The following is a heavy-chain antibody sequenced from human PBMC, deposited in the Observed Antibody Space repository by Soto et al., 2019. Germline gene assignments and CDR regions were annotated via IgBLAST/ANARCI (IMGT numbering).Heavy chain of an antibody. CDR2: ISAYNGNT. Sequence: GSVKVSCKASGYTFTSYGISWVRQAPGQGLEWMGWISAYNGNTNYAQKLQGRVTMTTDTSTSTAYMELRSLSSVTAADTAVYYCARRPRGHIDIWGQGTMVTVSS. CDR1: GYTFTSYG. D-gene: IGHD3-10*01. CDR3: ARRPRGHIDI. V-gene: IGHV1-18*01. J-gene: IGHJ3*02.